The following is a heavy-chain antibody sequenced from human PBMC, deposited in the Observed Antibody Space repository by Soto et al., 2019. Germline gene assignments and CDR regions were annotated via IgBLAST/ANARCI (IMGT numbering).Heavy chain of an antibody. CDR3: ARVIFGDYADLDY. D-gene: IGHD4-17*01. CDR2: INSDGSST. CDR1: GFTFSSYW. Sequence: EVQLVESGGGLVQPGGSLRLSCAASGFTFSSYWMHWVRQAPGKGLVWVSRINSDGSSTSYADSVKGRFTISRDNAKNTLYLQMNGLRAEDTAVYYCARVIFGDYADLDYWGQGTLVTVSS. V-gene: IGHV3-74*01. J-gene: IGHJ4*02.